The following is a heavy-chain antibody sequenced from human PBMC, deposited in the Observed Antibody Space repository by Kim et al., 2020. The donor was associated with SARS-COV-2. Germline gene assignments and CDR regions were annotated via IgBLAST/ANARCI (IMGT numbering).Heavy chain of an antibody. J-gene: IGHJ3*02. D-gene: IGHD2-2*01. V-gene: IGHV3-23*01. Sequence: GGSLRLSCAASGFTFSSYAMSWVRQAPGKGLEWVSAISGSGGSTYYADSVKGRFTISRDNSKNTLYLQMNSLRAEDTAVYYCASLDLPAPRIDCSSTSCYAQNDAFDIWGQGTMVTVSS. CDR1: GFTFSSYA. CDR3: ASLDLPAPRIDCSSTSCYAQNDAFDI. CDR2: ISGSGGST.